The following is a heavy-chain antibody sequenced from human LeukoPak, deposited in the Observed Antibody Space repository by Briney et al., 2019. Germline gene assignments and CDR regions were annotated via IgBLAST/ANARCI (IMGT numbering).Heavy chain of an antibody. Sequence: PSETLSLTCAVYGGSFRGFYWTWIRQSPGKGLEWIGEINHSGSSSYNPSLKRRIMISVDMSKNQFSLKVRSVTAADTAVYYCARSHCGGDCYSSRWQILYGYYYYYMDVWGTGTTVTVSS. V-gene: IGHV4-34*01. D-gene: IGHD2-21*02. CDR1: GGSFRGFY. CDR3: ARSHCGGDCYSSRWQILYGYYYYYMDV. CDR2: INHSGSS. J-gene: IGHJ6*03.